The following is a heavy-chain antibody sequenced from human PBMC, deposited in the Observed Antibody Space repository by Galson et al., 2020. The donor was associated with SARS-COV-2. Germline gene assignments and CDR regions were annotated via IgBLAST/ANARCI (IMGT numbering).Heavy chain of an antibody. Sequence: GGSLRLSCAASGFTFSSYAMSWVRQAPGKGLEWVSAIRGSGGSTYYADSVKGRFTISRDNSKNTLYLQMNSLRAEDTAVYYCAKYGLGTGSHFDYWGQGTLVTVSS. CDR1: GFTFSSYA. CDR3: AKYGLGTGSHFDY. J-gene: IGHJ4*02. D-gene: IGHD7-27*01. CDR2: IRGSGGST. V-gene: IGHV3-23*01.